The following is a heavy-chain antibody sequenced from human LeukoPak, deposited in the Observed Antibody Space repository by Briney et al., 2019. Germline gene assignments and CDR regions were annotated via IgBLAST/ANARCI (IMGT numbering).Heavy chain of an antibody. CDR1: GFTFSSYW. D-gene: IGHD6-19*01. J-gene: IGHJ4*02. V-gene: IGHV3-74*01. Sequence: PGGSLRLSCAASGFTFSSYWMHWVRQAPGKGLVWVSRINSDGSSTSYADSVKGRFTISRDNAKNSLYLQMNSLRAEDTAVYYCARGATGYSSGWYEGLCDYWGQGTLVTVSS. CDR3: ARGATGYSSGWYEGLCDY. CDR2: INSDGSST.